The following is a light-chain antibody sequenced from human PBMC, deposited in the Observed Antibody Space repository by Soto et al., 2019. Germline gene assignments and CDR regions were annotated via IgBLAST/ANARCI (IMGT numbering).Light chain of an antibody. CDR3: LQFSTYSRT. CDR2: KAS. Sequence: DIQLTQSPSTLSASVGDRVTITCRASQSISSWLAWYQQRPGKAPKLLIYKASDLQSGVPSRFSGSESGTEFTLTISSLQPDDFATYFCLQFSTYSRTFGGGTKVDIK. CDR1: QSISSW. J-gene: IGKJ4*01. V-gene: IGKV1-5*03.